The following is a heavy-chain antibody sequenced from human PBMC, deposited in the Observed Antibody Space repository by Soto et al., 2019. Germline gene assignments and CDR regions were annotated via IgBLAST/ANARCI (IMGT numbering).Heavy chain of an antibody. V-gene: IGHV4-59*01. J-gene: IGHJ4*02. CDR3: ARDNVGYDTSGYDF. Sequence: SETLSLTCTVSGGSISSFYWSWIRQPPGKGLEYIGYIYYTGSTNYNPSLKSRVTISLDTSKNQFSLRLSSVTAADTAVYYCARDNVGYDTSGYDFWGQGTLVTVSS. D-gene: IGHD3-22*01. CDR1: GGSISSFY. CDR2: IYYTGST.